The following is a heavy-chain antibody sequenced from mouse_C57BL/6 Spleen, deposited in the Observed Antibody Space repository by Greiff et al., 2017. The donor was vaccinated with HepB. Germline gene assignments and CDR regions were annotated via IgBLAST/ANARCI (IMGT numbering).Heavy chain of an antibody. J-gene: IGHJ3*01. CDR3: ARGNYDYDGFAY. D-gene: IGHD2-4*01. V-gene: IGHV1-22*01. CDR2: INPNNGGT. Sequence: EVKLQQSGPELVKPGASVKMSCKASGYTFTDYNMHWVKQRHGKSLEWIGYINPNNGGTSYNQKFKGKATLTVNKSSSTAYMELRSLTSEDSAVYYCARGNYDYDGFAYWGQGTLVTVSA. CDR1: GYTFTDYN.